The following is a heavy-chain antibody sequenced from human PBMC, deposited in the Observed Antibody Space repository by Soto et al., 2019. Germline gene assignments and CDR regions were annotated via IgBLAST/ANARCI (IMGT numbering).Heavy chain of an antibody. J-gene: IGHJ3*02. CDR3: ARPGERGAFDI. V-gene: IGHV3-33*01. CDR2: IWYDGSNK. Sequence: QVQLVESGGGVVQPGRSLRLSCAASGFTFSSYGMHWVRQAPGKGLEWVAVIWYDGSNKYYADSVKGRFTISRDNSKNPLYLQMNSLGAEDTAVYYCARPGERGAFDIWGQGTMVTVSS. D-gene: IGHD4-17*01. CDR1: GFTFSSYG.